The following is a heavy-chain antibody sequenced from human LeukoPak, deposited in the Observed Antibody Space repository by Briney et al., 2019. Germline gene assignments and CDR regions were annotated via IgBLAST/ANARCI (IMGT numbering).Heavy chain of an antibody. CDR2: IKAGGGDP. Sequence: GGSLRLSCADSGFTFSTYAMGWVRQAPGKGLEWVSSIKAGGGDPFYADSVKGRVTTSRDNSKNTLFLQLNSLRAEDTAVYYCAKGGHDFNPFYWWGQGTLVTVSS. J-gene: IGHJ4*02. D-gene: IGHD2-15*01. V-gene: IGHV3-23*01. CDR3: AKGGHDFNPFYW. CDR1: GFTFSTYA.